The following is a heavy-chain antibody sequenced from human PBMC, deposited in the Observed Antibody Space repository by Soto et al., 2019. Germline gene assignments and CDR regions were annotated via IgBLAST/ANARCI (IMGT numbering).Heavy chain of an antibody. D-gene: IGHD3-10*01. V-gene: IGHV3-7*01. CDR3: VASGTSTSNP. J-gene: IGHJ5*02. Sequence: GGSLRLSCAASGFIFNTHWMSWVRQAPEKGLEWVAHTKPDGSEKYYVDSAKGRFTISKDNTRNSLYLQMKSLRDDDTALYYCVASGTSTSNPWGQGTLVTVSS. CDR2: TKPDGSEK. CDR1: GFIFNTHW.